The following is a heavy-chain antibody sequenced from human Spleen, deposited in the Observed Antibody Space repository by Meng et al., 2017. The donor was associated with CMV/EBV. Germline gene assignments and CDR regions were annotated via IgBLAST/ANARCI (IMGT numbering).Heavy chain of an antibody. V-gene: IGHV1-18*01. J-gene: IGHJ4*02. CDR1: GYTFTTYG. CDR3: ARDQGEYSTYDFLWAAIYFDS. D-gene: IGHD5-12*01. Sequence: ASVKVSCKASGYTFTTYGISWVRQAPGQGLEWMGRIIAYNGNTTYAQNLQDRVTMTTGTSTTTAYMEVRNLRSDDTAVYYCARDQGEYSTYDFLWAAIYFDSWGQGTLVTVSS. CDR2: IIAYNGNT.